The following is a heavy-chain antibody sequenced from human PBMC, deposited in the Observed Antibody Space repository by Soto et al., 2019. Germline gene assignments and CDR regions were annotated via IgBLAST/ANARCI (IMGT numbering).Heavy chain of an antibody. CDR2: ISGSGGST. V-gene: IGHV3-23*01. D-gene: IGHD2-15*01. J-gene: IGHJ4*02. CDR1: GFTFSSYA. Sequence: GGSLRLSCAASGFTFSSYAMSWVRQAPGKGLEWVSAISGSGGSTYYADSVKGRFTISRDNSKNTLYLQMNSLRAEDTAVYYCAKDNEYCSGGSCYSGNDYWGQGTLVTVSS. CDR3: AKDNEYCSGGSCYSGNDY.